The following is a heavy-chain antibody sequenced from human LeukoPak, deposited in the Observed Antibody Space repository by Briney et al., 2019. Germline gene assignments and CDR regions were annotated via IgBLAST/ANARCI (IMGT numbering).Heavy chain of an antibody. Sequence: ASVKVSCKASGYTFTGYYMHWVRHAPGQGLEWMGWINPNSGGTNYAQKFQGRVTMTRDTSISTAYMELSRLRSDDTAVYYCARDPHGDLVAAADYWGQGTLVTVSS. CDR3: ARDPHGDLVAAADY. CDR2: INPNSGGT. J-gene: IGHJ4*02. V-gene: IGHV1-2*02. CDR1: GYTFTGYY. D-gene: IGHD2-15*01.